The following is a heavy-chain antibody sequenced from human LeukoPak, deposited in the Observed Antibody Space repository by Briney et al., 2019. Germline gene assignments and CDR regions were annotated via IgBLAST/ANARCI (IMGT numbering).Heavy chain of an antibody. D-gene: IGHD1-26*01. CDR1: GFTFSSYA. CDR2: ISYDGSNK. J-gene: IGHJ4*02. Sequence: GGSLRLSCAASGFTFSSYAMHWVRQAPGKGLEWVAVISYDGSNKYYADSVKGRFTISRDNSKNTLYLQMNSLRAEDTAVYYCARDPGGSYHLYYFDYWGQGTLVTVSS. V-gene: IGHV3-30*04. CDR3: ARDPGGSYHLYYFDY.